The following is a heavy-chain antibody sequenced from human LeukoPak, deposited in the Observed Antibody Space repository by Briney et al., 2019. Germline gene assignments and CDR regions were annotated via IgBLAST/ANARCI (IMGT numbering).Heavy chain of an antibody. Sequence: SETLSLTCAVYGGSFSGYYWSWIRQPPGKGVEWIGEINHSGSTNYNPSLKSRVTISVDTSKNQFSLKLSSVTAADTAVYYCARGGFGPAIRDDYFDYWGQGTLVTVSS. CDR1: GGSFSGYY. CDR3: ARGGFGPAIRDDYFDY. D-gene: IGHD3/OR15-3a*01. V-gene: IGHV4-34*01. CDR2: INHSGST. J-gene: IGHJ4*02.